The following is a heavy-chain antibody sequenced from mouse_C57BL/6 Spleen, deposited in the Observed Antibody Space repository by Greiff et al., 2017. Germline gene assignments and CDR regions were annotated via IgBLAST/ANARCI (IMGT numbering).Heavy chain of an antibody. CDR3: ARSVITKAMDY. V-gene: IGHV14-2*01. Sequence: VQLKESGAELVKPGASVKLSCTASGFNIKDYYMHWVKQRTEQGLEWSGRIDPEDGETKYAPKFQGKATITADTSSNTAYLQRSSLTSEDTAVYYCARSVITKAMDYWGQGTSVTVSS. D-gene: IGHD2-4*01. CDR1: GFNIKDYY. CDR2: IDPEDGET. J-gene: IGHJ4*01.